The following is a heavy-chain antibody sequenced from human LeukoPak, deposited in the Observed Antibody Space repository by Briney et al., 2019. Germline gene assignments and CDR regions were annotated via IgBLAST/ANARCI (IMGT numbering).Heavy chain of an antibody. Sequence: PSETLSLTCAVYGGSFSGYYWSWIRQSPGKGLEWIGSLYSTGNINYIYNPSLESRVTISVDTSKNQFSLKLTSVTAADTAVYYCARHRRGSGEFEFDPWGPGTLVTVSS. CDR2: LYSTGNI. D-gene: IGHD3-16*01. CDR3: ARHRRGSGEFEFDP. V-gene: IGHV4-34*01. J-gene: IGHJ5*02. CDR1: GGSFSGYY.